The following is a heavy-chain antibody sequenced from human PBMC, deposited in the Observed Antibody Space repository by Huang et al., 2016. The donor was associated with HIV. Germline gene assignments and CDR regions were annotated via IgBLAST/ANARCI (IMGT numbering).Heavy chain of an antibody. J-gene: IGHJ6*03. CDR1: GGSIRSSDYH. CDR3: ARHREGPVAYYSGWGSHLNYMDV. CDR2: IYYKGST. Sequence: QLLLQESGPGLVKPSEALALTCAVSGGSIRSSDYHWGWIRQPPGKGLEWIGSIYYKGSTLYSPSLKSRVTIAVDTSKDLFFLTLASMAAADTAVYYCARHREGPVAYYSGWGSHLNYMDVWGRGRTVVVSS. D-gene: IGHD3-10*01. V-gene: IGHV4-39*01.